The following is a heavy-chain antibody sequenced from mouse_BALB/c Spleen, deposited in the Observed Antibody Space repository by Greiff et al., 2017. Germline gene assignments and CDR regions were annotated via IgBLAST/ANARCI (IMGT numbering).Heavy chain of an antibody. D-gene: IGHD4-1*01. J-gene: IGHJ3*01. V-gene: IGHV1-15*01. Sequence: QVQLKQSGAELVRPGASVTLSCKASGYTFTDYEMHWVKQTPVHGLEWIGAIDPETGGTAYNQKFKGKATLTADKSSSTAYMELRSLTSEDSAVYYCTRGTGTAWFAYWGQGTLVTVSA. CDR2: IDPETGGT. CDR1: GYTFTDYE. CDR3: TRGTGTAWFAY.